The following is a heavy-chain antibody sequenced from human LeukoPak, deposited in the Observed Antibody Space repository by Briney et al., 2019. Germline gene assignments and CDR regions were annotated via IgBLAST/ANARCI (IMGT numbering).Heavy chain of an antibody. D-gene: IGHD3-22*01. CDR1: GFTLSSYG. J-gene: IGHJ4*02. Sequence: GGSLRLSCAASGFTLSSYGMHGVRQAPGKGVEGVAVISYDGSNKYYADSVKGRFTISRDNSKNTLYLQMNSLRAEDMAVYYCAKEDYDSSGYYYYRFDYWGQGPLVTVSS. CDR3: AKEDYDSSGYYYYRFDY. V-gene: IGHV3-30*18. CDR2: ISYDGSNK.